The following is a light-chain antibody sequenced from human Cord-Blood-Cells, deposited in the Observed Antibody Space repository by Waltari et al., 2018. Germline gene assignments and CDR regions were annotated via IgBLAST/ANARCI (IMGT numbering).Light chain of an antibody. V-gene: IGKV3-20*01. CDR3: QQYGSSTWT. CDR2: GAS. J-gene: IGKJ1*01. Sequence: IVLMQALVSPSLSPGARATIPYSASQSVSSRYLDWYHQKPGQAPSLLLYGASSRATGFPDRFSGSGSGTDFTLTNSRLEPVDFAVYYCQQYGSSTWTFGQGTKVEIK. CDR1: QSVSSRY.